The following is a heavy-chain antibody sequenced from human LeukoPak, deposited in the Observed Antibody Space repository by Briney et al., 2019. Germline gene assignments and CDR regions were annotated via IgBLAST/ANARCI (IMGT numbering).Heavy chain of an antibody. V-gene: IGHV3-48*04. J-gene: IGHJ4*02. CDR2: ISSSSATV. Sequence: GGSLRLSCEGSGFSFSAYNMNWVRQAPGKGLESVSYISSSSATVFYADSVKGRFTISRDNAKNSLYLQMNSLRAEDTAVYYCARGGYYYDSSGYYDLFDYWGQGTLVTVSS. CDR1: GFSFSAYN. D-gene: IGHD3-22*01. CDR3: ARGGYYYDSSGYYDLFDY.